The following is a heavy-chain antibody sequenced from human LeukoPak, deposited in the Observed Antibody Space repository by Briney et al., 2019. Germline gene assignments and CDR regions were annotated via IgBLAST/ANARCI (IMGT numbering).Heavy chain of an antibody. CDR1: GFTFSSYG. D-gene: IGHD5-24*01. CDR3: AKVGERWLQFAYFDY. CDR2: IRYDGSNK. V-gene: IGHV3-30*02. J-gene: IGHJ4*02. Sequence: TGGSLRLSCAASGFTFSSYGMHWVRQAPGKGLEWVAFIRYDGSNKYYADSVKGRFTISRDNSKNTLYLQMNSLRAEDTAVYYCAKVGERWLQFAYFDYWGQGTLVTVSS.